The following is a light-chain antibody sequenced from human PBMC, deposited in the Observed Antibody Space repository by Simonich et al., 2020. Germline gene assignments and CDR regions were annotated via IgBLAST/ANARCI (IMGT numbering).Light chain of an antibody. J-gene: IGKJ1*01. CDR3: QQYYSTRT. V-gene: IGKV4-1*01. CDR2: WAS. Sequence: DIVMTQSPDSLAVSLGERDTINCKTSQSVLYSSNNKNYLAWYQQKPGQPPKLLIDWASTLEAGVPDRFSGSGSGTDFTLTISSLQAEDVAVYYCQQYYSTRTFGQGTKVEIK. CDR1: QSVLYSSNNKNY.